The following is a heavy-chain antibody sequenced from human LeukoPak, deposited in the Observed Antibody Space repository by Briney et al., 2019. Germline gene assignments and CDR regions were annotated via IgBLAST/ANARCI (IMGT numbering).Heavy chain of an antibody. CDR1: GFTVSSNY. J-gene: IGHJ4*02. Sequence: GGSLRLSCAASGFTVSSNYMSWVRQAPGKGLEWVSVIYSGGSTYYADSVKGRFTISRDNSKNTLYLQMNSLRAEDTAVYYCARDRSRGRHGDYFDYWGQGTLVTVSS. CDR2: IYSGGST. D-gene: IGHD1-1*01. V-gene: IGHV3-66*01. CDR3: ARDRSRGRHGDYFDY.